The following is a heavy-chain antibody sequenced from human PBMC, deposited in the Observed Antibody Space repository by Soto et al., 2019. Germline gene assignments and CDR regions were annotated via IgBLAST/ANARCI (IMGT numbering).Heavy chain of an antibody. CDR3: ARGWGQQLVSYYYYYYGMDV. CDR2: INHSGST. V-gene: IGHV4-34*01. Sequence: SETLSLTCAVYGGSFSGYYWSWIRQPPGKGLEWIGEINHSGSTNYNPSLKSRVTISVDTSKNQFSLKLSSVTAADTAVYYCARGWGQQLVSYYYYYYGMDVWGQGTTVTVSS. D-gene: IGHD6-13*01. J-gene: IGHJ6*02. CDR1: GGSFSGYY.